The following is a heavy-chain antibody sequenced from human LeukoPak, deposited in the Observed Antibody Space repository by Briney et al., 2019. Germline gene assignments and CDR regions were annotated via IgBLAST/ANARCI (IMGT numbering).Heavy chain of an antibody. Sequence: GGSLRLSCAAAGFTFISYGMHWVRQAPGKGLEWGAVIWYDGSNKYYADSVKGPFTISRDNSKNTLYLQMNSLRAEDTAVYYCARAGWSAPAGTYYFDYWGQGTLVTVSS. CDR1: GFTFISYG. CDR2: IWYDGSNK. CDR3: ARAGWSAPAGTYYFDY. V-gene: IGHV3-33*01. J-gene: IGHJ4*02. D-gene: IGHD3-10*01.